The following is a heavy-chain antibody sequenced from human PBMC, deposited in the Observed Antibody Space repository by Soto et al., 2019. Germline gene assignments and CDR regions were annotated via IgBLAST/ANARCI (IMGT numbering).Heavy chain of an antibody. J-gene: IGHJ6*02. CDR1: GYSISSGYY. Sequence: SETLSLTCAVSGYSISSGYYWGWIRQPPGKGLEWIGTIYHSGSTYYNPSLKSRVTISVDTSKNQFSLKLSSVTAADTAVYYCARALYCSGGSCSPLRGMDVWGQGTTVTVSS. D-gene: IGHD2-15*01. CDR3: ARALYCSGGSCSPLRGMDV. V-gene: IGHV4-38-2*01. CDR2: IYHSGST.